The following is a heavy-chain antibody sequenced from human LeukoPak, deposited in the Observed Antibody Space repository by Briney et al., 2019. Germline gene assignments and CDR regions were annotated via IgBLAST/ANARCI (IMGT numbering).Heavy chain of an antibody. Sequence: GRSLRLSCAASGFTFSSDGMHWVRQAPGKGLEWVAVIWYDGSNKYYADSVKGRFTISRDNSKNTLYLQMNSLRAEDTAVYYCAKDLRDYRYYFDYWGQGTLVTVSS. CDR1: GFTFSSDG. V-gene: IGHV3-33*06. J-gene: IGHJ4*02. CDR2: IWYDGSNK. CDR3: AKDLRDYRYYFDY. D-gene: IGHD4-17*01.